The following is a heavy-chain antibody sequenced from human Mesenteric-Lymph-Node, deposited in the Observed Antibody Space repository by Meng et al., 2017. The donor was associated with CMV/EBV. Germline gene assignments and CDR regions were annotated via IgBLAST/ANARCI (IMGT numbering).Heavy chain of an antibody. CDR2: INPNSGDT. D-gene: IGHD6-19*01. CDR3: ARDKSRIAVADLLGDS. CDR1: GYTFTGYY. J-gene: IGHJ5*01. Sequence: ASVKVSCKASGYTFTGYYMHWVRQAPGQGLEWMGWINPNSGDTNYAQKLQGRVTMTTDTSTSTAYMELRSLRSDDTAVYYCARDKSRIAVADLLGDSWGQGTLVTVSS. V-gene: IGHV1-2*02.